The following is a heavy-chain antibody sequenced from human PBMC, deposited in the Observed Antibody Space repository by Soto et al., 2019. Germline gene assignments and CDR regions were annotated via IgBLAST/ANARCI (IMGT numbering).Heavy chain of an antibody. CDR2: INPSGGST. V-gene: IGHV1-46*01. J-gene: IGHJ6*02. CDR1: GYTFTSYY. D-gene: IGHD3-3*01. Sequence: ASVKVSCKASGYTFTSYYMHWVRQAPGQGLEWMGIINPSGGSTSYAQKFQGRVTMTRDTSTSTVYMELSSLRSEDTAVYYCARDPLPSYDFSSGYFKSYYGMDVWGPGTTVTVSS. CDR3: ARDPLPSYDFSSGYFKSYYGMDV.